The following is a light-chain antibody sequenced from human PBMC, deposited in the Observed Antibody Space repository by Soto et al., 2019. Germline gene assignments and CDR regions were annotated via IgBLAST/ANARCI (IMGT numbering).Light chain of an antibody. CDR2: DAS. CDR3: QQYVSSPRT. V-gene: IGKV3-20*01. J-gene: IGKJ1*01. CDR1: QSVNSNF. Sequence: EIVLTQSPATLSLSPGERATLSCRASQSVNSNFLAWYQQKPGQAPRLLIYDASNRATGIPARFSGSGSGTDFTLTISRLEPEDFAVYYCQQYVSSPRTFGQGTKVDIK.